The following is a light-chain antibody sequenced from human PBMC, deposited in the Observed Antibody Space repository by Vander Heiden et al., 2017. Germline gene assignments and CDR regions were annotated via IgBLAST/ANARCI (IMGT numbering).Light chain of an antibody. CDR3: TAWDDSLNGLV. J-gene: IGLJ2*01. CDR2: NNH. V-gene: IGLV1-44*01. CDR1: AFNIGSNT. Sequence: QSVLTQPPSASGTPGPRVIVACSGTAFNIGSNTVNWYQQFPGVAPKLLIYNNHQRPSGVPERFSGSRSGTSASLAISGLQSDDEATYYCTAWDDSLNGLVFGGGTKVTVL.